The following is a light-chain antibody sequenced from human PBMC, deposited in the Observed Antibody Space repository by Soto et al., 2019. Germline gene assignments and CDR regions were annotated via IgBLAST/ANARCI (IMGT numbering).Light chain of an antibody. V-gene: IGKV3-20*01. CDR1: QSVSSSY. Sequence: EIVLTQSPGTLSLSPGERATLSCRASQSVSSSYLAWYQQKPGQAPRLLIYGASSRATGIPDRFSGSESGTDFTLTISRLEPEDFAVCYCQQYGSSPFTFGPGTKVDIK. CDR2: GAS. J-gene: IGKJ3*01. CDR3: QQYGSSPFT.